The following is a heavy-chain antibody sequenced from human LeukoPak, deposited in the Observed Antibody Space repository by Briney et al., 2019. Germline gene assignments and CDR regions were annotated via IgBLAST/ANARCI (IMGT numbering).Heavy chain of an antibody. D-gene: IGHD3-10*01. V-gene: IGHV3-23*01. CDR3: AKVPWDSGSYYSDY. Sequence: GGSLRLSCAASGFTFSTYAMSWVRQAPGKGLEWVSVISGSGGSIFYADSVKGRFTISRDNSKNTLYLQMNSLRAEDTAVYYCAKVPWDSGSYYSDYWGQGTLVTVSS. J-gene: IGHJ4*02. CDR2: ISGSGGSI. CDR1: GFTFSTYA.